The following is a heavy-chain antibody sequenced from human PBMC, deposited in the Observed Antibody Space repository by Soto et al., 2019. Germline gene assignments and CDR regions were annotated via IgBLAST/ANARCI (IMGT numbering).Heavy chain of an antibody. CDR3: ARDSSGWAMDV. D-gene: IGHD6-19*01. Sequence: PGGSLRLSCAASGFTFSSYGMHWVRQAPGKGLEWVAVIWYDGSNKYYADSVKGRFTISRDNSKNTLYLQMNSLRAEDTAVYYCARDSSGWAMDVWGQGTTVTVSS. J-gene: IGHJ6*02. CDR2: IWYDGSNK. V-gene: IGHV3-33*01. CDR1: GFTFSSYG.